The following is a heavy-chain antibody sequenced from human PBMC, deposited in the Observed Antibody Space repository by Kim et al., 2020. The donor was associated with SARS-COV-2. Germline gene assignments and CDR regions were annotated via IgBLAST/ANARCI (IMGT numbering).Heavy chain of an antibody. CDR1: GYSFTSYW. Sequence: GESLKISCKGSGYSFTSYWISWVRQMPGKGLEWMGRIDPSDSYTNYSPSFQGHVTISADKSISTAYLQWSSLKASDTAMYYCARHNQPSSSWYKGGGSFDPWGQGTLVTVSS. CDR2: IDPSDSYT. CDR3: ARHNQPSSSWYKGGGSFDP. D-gene: IGHD6-13*01. V-gene: IGHV5-10-1*01. J-gene: IGHJ5*02.